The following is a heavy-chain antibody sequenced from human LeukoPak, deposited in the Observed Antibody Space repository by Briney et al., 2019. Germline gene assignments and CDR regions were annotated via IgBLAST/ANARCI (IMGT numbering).Heavy chain of an antibody. V-gene: IGHV1-3*01. CDR2: INAGNGNT. CDR3: ARVKPKDNWFDP. J-gene: IGHJ5*02. CDR1: GYTFTSYA. D-gene: IGHD1-14*01. Sequence: ASVKVSCKASGYTFTSYAMHWVRQAPGQRLEWMGWINAGNGNTKYSQKFQGRVTITRDTSASTAYMELSSLRSEDTAVYYCARVKPKDNWFDPWGQGTLVTVSS.